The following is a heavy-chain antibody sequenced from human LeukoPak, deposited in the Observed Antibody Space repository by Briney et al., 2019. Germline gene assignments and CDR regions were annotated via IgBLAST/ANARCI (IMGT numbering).Heavy chain of an antibody. V-gene: IGHV4-59*01. J-gene: IGHJ5*02. CDR2: IFYSGST. CDR3: AGVAAAALYNWFDP. CDR1: GGSISSYY. Sequence: PSETLSLTCTVSGGSISSYYWSWIRQPPGKGLEWIGYIFYSGSTNYNPSLKSRVTISVDTSKNQFSLKLSSVTAADTAVYYCAGVAAAALYNWFDPWGQGTLVTVSS. D-gene: IGHD6-13*01.